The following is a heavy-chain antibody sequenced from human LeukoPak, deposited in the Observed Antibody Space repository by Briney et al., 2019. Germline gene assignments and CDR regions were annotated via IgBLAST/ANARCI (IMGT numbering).Heavy chain of an antibody. V-gene: IGHV3-30*07. Sequence: DSVKGRFTISRGNSKNTLYLRMNSLRAEDTAVYYCAREGRGSGSPFDYWGQGTLVTVSS. D-gene: IGHD1-26*01. J-gene: IGHJ4*02. CDR3: AREGRGSGSPFDY.